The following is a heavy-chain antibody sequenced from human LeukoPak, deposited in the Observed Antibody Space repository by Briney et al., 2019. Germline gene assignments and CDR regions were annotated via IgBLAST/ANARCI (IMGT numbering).Heavy chain of an antibody. CDR1: GFTVSSNS. J-gene: IGHJ4*02. Sequence: GGSLRLSCTVSGFTVSSNSMSWVRQAPGKGLEWVSFIYSDNTHYSDSVKGRFTISRDNSKNTLYLQVNSLRAEDTAVYYCVRRAGAYSHPYDYWGQGTLVTVSS. V-gene: IGHV3-53*01. CDR2: IYSDNT. D-gene: IGHD4/OR15-4a*01. CDR3: VRRAGAYSHPYDY.